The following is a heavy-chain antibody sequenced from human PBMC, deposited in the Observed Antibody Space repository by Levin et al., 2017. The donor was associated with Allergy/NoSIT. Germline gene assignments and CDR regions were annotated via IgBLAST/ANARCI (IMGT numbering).Heavy chain of an antibody. CDR3: ARAGLGPGYCTGGVCPDAFDI. CDR1: GGSVSSGSYY. J-gene: IGHJ3*02. CDR2: IYYSGST. Sequence: PSETLSLTCTVSGGSVSSGSYYWSWIRQPPGKGLEWIGYIYYSGSTNYNPSLKSRVTISVDTSKNQFSLKLSSVTAADTAVYYCARAGLGPGYCTGGVCPDAFDIWGQGTMVTVSS. D-gene: IGHD2-8*02. V-gene: IGHV4-61*01.